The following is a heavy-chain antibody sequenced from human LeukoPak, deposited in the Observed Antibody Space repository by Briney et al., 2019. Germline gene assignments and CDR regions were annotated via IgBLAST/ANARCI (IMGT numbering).Heavy chain of an antibody. CDR3: ARHPPYGSRNWGAYYFDS. J-gene: IGHJ4*02. CDR1: GGAISSTAYH. V-gene: IGHV4-39*01. CDR2: IYYSGST. Sequence: KPSETLSLTCNVSGGAISSTAYHWGWIRQPPGKGLEWIVSIYYSGSTYYNPSLKSRVTISVDTSHNQFSLKLNSVTAADTALYYCARHPPYGSRNWGAYYFDSWGQGTLVTVSS. D-gene: IGHD3-10*01.